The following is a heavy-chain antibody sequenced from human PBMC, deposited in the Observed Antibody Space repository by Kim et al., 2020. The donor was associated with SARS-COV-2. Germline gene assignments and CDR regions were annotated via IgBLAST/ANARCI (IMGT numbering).Heavy chain of an antibody. V-gene: IGHV3-43*01. D-gene: IGHD3-3*01. CDR2: ISWDGGST. J-gene: IGHJ4*02. CDR1: GFTFDDYT. Sequence: GGSLRLSCAASGFTFDDYTMHWVRQAPGKGLEWVSLISWDGGSTYYADSVKGRFTISRDNSKNSLYLQMNSLRTEDTALYYCAKDGGVFGVVAYYFDYWGQGTLVTVSS. CDR3: AKDGGVFGVVAYYFDY.